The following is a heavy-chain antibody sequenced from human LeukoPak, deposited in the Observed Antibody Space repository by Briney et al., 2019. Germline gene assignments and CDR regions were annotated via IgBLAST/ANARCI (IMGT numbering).Heavy chain of an antibody. CDR2: TNNDSSST. V-gene: IGHV3-74*01. D-gene: IGHD3-10*02. Sequence: QPGRCLRLSCVASGFTFSNYWIHWVRQAPGKGRVWVSRTNNDSSSTTYADFAKGRFTSSRDNPKNTLYLQMDSLRSEDTAVYYCTRAVFPHYCDCWGQGTLVTVSS. J-gene: IGHJ4*02. CDR1: GFTFSNYW. CDR3: TRAVFPHYCDC.